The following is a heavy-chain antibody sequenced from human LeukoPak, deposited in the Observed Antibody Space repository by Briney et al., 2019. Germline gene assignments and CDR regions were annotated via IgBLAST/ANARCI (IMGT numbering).Heavy chain of an antibody. CDR2: INHSGST. CDR1: GGSFSGYY. CDR3: ARGGRSAFDI. V-gene: IGHV4-34*01. Sequence: PSETLSLTCAVYGGSFSGYYWSWIRHPPGQGLEGIGEINHSGSTNYNPSLKSRVSISVDSSKNQFSLKVSSVTAADTAVYFCARGGRSAFDIWGPGTKVIVSS. J-gene: IGHJ3*02.